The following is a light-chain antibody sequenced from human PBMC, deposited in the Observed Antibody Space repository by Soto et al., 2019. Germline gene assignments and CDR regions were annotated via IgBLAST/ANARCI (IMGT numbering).Light chain of an antibody. CDR2: DAS. Sequence: DIQMTQSPSSLSASVGDRVTITCRASQDISNYLNWYQQRPGKAPKLLIYDASNLERGVPSRFSGTRSGTHFTFAITSLQPGDVATYYCQQSDSLPIPFGQGTRLVI. J-gene: IGKJ5*01. CDR3: QQSDSLPIP. V-gene: IGKV1-33*01. CDR1: QDISNY.